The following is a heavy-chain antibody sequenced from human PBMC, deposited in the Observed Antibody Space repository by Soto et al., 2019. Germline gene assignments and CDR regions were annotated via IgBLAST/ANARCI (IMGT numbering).Heavy chain of an antibody. V-gene: IGHV5-51*01. CDR3: ARPPHYYGSGSKNYYYYGMDV. CDR1: GYSFTSYW. J-gene: IGHJ6*02. D-gene: IGHD3-10*01. CDR2: IYPGDSDT. Sequence: PGESLKISCKGSGYSFTSYWIGWVRQMPGKGLEWMGIIYPGDSDTRYSPSFQGQVTISADKSISTAYLQWSSLKASDTAMYYCARPPHYYGSGSKNYYYYGMDVGGQGTTVTVPS.